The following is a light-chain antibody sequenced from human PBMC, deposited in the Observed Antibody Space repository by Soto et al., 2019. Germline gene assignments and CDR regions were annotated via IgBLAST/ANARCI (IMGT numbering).Light chain of an antibody. CDR2: GAS. Sequence: EIVLTQSPGTLSLSPGERATVSCRASQSVTSNYLGWYQQKPGQAPRLLICGASNRATGIPERFSGSGSGTDFTLTISSLEPEDFAVYYCQQYGTSPITFGQGTRLEIK. V-gene: IGKV3-20*01. CDR1: QSVTSNY. J-gene: IGKJ5*01. CDR3: QQYGTSPIT.